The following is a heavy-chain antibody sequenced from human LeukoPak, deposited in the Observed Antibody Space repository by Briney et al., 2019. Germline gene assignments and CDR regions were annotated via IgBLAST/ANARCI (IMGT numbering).Heavy chain of an antibody. Sequence: SETLSLTCTVSGGSITTSSYYWGWIRQPPGKGLEWIGSMYYSGTTYYNPSLKSRVTISVDTSKNQFSLKLSSVIAADTAVYSCARLGGASDRYFDLWGRGTLVTVSS. V-gene: IGHV4-39*01. CDR1: GGSITTSSYY. J-gene: IGHJ2*01. D-gene: IGHD2-21*01. CDR2: MYYSGTT. CDR3: ARLGGASDRYFDL.